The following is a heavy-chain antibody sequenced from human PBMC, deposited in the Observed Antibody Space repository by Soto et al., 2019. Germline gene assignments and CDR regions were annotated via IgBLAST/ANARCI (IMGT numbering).Heavy chain of an antibody. J-gene: IGHJ4*02. CDR2: ISWNGGSI. CDR3: AKGDFDY. Sequence: GGSLRLSCAASGFTFDDYAMHWVRQAPGKGLEWVSGISWNGGSIDYADSVKGRFTISRDNAKNSLYLQMNSLIADDTALYYCAKGDFDYWGQGTLVTVSS. V-gene: IGHV3-9*01. CDR1: GFTFDDYA.